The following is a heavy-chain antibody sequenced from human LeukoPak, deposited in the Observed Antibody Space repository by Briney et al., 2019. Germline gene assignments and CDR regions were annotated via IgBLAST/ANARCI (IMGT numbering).Heavy chain of an antibody. CDR2: IIPIFGTA. V-gene: IGHV1-69*01. J-gene: IGHJ6*03. CDR1: GGTFSSYA. Sequence: GSSVKVSCKASGGTFSSYAISWVRQAPGQGLEWMGGIIPIFGTANYAQKFQGRVTITADESTSTAYMELSSLRAEDTAVYYCARGGCSSTSCYYSEYYYYMDVWGKGTTVTVSS. CDR3: ARGGCSSTSCYYSEYYYYMDV. D-gene: IGHD2-2*01.